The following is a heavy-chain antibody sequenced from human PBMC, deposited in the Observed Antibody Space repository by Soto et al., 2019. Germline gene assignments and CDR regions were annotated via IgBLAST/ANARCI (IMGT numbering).Heavy chain of an antibody. J-gene: IGHJ4*02. V-gene: IGHV3-74*01. CDR3: ARGPSGWDGFDY. Sequence: EVQLVESGGGLVQPGGSLRLSCADSGFIISSNWMHWVRQAPGKGLVWVSRINSDGSTTSYADSVKGRFTISRDNAKNTLYLQMNSLRAEDTAVYYCARGPSGWDGFDYWGQGTLVTVSS. CDR2: INSDGSTT. CDR1: GFIISSNW. D-gene: IGHD6-19*01.